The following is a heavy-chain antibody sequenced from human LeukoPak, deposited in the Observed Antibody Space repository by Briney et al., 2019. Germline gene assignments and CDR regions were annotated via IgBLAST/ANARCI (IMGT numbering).Heavy chain of an antibody. CDR1: GGSFSGYY. Sequence: ETLSLTCAVYGGSFSGYYWSWVRQAPGKGLEWVSAISGSGGSTYYADSVKGRFTISRDNSKNTLYLQMNSMRAEDTAVYYCAKNPPLEQWPVDYWGQGTLVTVSS. J-gene: IGHJ4*02. D-gene: IGHD6-19*01. CDR3: AKNPPLEQWPVDY. CDR2: ISGSGGST. V-gene: IGHV3-23*01.